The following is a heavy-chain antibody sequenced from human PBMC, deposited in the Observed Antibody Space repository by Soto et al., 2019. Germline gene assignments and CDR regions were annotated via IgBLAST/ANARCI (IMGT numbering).Heavy chain of an antibody. J-gene: IGHJ4*02. CDR3: TRGPRPSSVGTGAF. V-gene: IGHV3-74*01. CDR1: GFTFSMYW. Sequence: GGSLRLSCTASGFTFSMYWMHWVRQVPGKGPEWVSRISDDGSRADYADSVKGRFTISRDNAKNTLYLEMHVLRADDTAVYYCTRGPRPSSVGTGAFWGQGTPVTVSA. D-gene: IGHD3-10*01. CDR2: ISDDGSRA.